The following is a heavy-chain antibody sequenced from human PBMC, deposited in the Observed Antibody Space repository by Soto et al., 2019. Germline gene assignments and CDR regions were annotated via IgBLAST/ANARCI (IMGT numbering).Heavy chain of an antibody. Sequence: EVQLVESGGGLVQPGGSLRLSCAASGFTFSSYWMSWVRQAPGKGLAWVANIKQDGSEKYYVDSVKGRFTISRDNAKNSLYLQRNSLRAEDTAVYYGARERSSAYYESSGYYTSWGQGTLVTVSS. CDR2: IKQDGSEK. J-gene: IGHJ4*02. CDR1: GFTFSSYW. V-gene: IGHV3-7*01. D-gene: IGHD3-22*01. CDR3: ARERSSAYYESSGYYTS.